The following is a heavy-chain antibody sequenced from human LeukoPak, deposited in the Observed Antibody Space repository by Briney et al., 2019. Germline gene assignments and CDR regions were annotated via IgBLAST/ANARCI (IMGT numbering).Heavy chain of an antibody. CDR2: ISSSSSYI. D-gene: IGHD4-17*01. V-gene: IGHV3-21*01. CDR1: GFTFSSYS. J-gene: IGHJ3*02. Sequence: GGSLRLSCAASGFTFSSYSMNWVRQAPGKGLEWVSSISSSSSYIYYADSVKGRFTISRDNAKNSLYLQMNSLRAEDTAVYYCARAGSVTSFFDIWGQGTMVTVSS. CDR3: ARAGSVTSFFDI.